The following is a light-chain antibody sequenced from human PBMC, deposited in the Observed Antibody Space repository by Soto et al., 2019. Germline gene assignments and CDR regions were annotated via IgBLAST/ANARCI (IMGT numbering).Light chain of an antibody. J-gene: IGKJ3*01. Sequence: SVLTQPPGTLPLSPGDSATLSCRASQSVSSSYLAWYQQRPGQAPRLLIYDASYRATGIPARFSGSGSGTDFTLTISSLEPEDFAVYYCQHRNNRPFSFGPGTKVDIK. CDR1: QSVSSSY. V-gene: IGKV3D-20*02. CDR3: QHRNNRPFS. CDR2: DAS.